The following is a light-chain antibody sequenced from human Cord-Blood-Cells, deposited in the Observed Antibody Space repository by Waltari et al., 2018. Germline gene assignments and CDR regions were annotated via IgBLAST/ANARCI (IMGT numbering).Light chain of an antibody. CDR2: DVS. Sequence: HSALTQPRSVSGSPGQSVTISCPGTSSDVGGYISVSCYQQHPGKAPKLMIYDVSKRPSGVPDRFSGSKSGNTASLTISGLQAEDEADYYCCSYAGSYSHVVFGGGTKLTVL. CDR1: SSDVGGYIS. CDR3: CSYAGSYSHVV. J-gene: IGLJ2*01. V-gene: IGLV2-11*01.